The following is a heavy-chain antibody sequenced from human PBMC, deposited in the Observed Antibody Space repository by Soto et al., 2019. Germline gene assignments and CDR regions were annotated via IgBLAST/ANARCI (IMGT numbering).Heavy chain of an antibody. CDR1: GGSFSGYY. CDR3: ARGNLPRLMIVVVNTYNWCDP. J-gene: IGHJ5*02. CDR2: INHSGST. Sequence: QVQLQQWGAGLLKPSETLSLTCAVYGGSFSGYYWSWIRQPPGKGLEWIGEINHSGSTNYNPALNSRVTISVDTSKNQVSLKLSSVTAADTAVYYCARGNLPRLMIVVVNTYNWCDPWGQGTMVTVS. D-gene: IGHD3-22*01. V-gene: IGHV4-34*01.